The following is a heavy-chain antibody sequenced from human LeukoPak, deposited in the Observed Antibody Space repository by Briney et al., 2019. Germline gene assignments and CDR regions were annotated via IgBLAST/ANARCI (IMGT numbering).Heavy chain of an antibody. CDR1: GGSISSGSYY. CDR2: IYTSGST. J-gene: IGHJ3*02. V-gene: IGHV4-61*02. Sequence: PSETLSLTCTVSGGSISSGSYYWSWIRQPAGKGLEWIGRIYTSGSTNYNPSLKSRVTISVDTSKNQFSLKLSSVTAADTAVYYCARGKVGAFDIWGQGTMVTVSS. CDR3: ARGKVGAFDI. D-gene: IGHD3-16*01.